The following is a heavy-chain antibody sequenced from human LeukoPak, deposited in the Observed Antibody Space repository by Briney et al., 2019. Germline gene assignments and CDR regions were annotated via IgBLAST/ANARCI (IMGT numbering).Heavy chain of an antibody. V-gene: IGHV4-34*01. Sequence: SETLSLTCAVYGGSFSGYYWSWIRQPPGKGLEWIGEINHSGSTNYNPSLKSRVTISVDTSKNQFSLKLSSVTAADTAVYYCARHLPLNWFDPWGQGTLVTVSS. D-gene: IGHD1-14*01. CDR3: ARHLPLNWFDP. J-gene: IGHJ5*02. CDR1: GGSFSGYY. CDR2: INHSGST.